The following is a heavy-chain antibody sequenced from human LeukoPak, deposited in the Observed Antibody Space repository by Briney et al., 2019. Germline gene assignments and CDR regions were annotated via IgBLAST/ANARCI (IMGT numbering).Heavy chain of an antibody. CDR1: GGSTSTYY. J-gene: IGHJ2*01. D-gene: IGHD3-22*01. CDR2: IYDSGTT. CDR3: ARGDYFDSSGYYRALYWYFDL. V-gene: IGHV4-59*08. Sequence: SETLSLTCTVSGGSTSTYYWNWIRQPPGKGLEWIGYIYDSGTTNYNPSLKSRVTMSVDTSKSQFSLKLNSVTAADTAVYYCARGDYFDSSGYYRALYWYFDLWGRGTVVTVSS.